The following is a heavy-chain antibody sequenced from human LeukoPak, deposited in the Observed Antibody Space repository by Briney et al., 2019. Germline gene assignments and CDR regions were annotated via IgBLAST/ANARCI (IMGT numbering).Heavy chain of an antibody. J-gene: IGHJ4*02. CDR1: GGSLSGHY. V-gene: IGHV4-59*11. CDR3: AREGYSYGLGYYFDY. CDR2: VFYTGST. D-gene: IGHD5-18*01. Sequence: NASETPSLTCTVSGGSLSGHYWTWIRQPPGKGLEWLGYVFYTGSTNYSPSLHGRVTTSVDMSKNQFSLKLSSVTAADTAVYYCAREGYSYGLGYYFDYWGQGTQVTVSS.